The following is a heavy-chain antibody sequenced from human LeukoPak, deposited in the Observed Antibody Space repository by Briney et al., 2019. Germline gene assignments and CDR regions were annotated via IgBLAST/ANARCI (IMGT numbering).Heavy chain of an antibody. CDR1: GFTFSSYS. D-gene: IGHD3-10*01. Sequence: PGGSLRLSCAASGFTFSSYSMNWVRQAPGKGLEWVSSISSSSSYIYYAASVKGRFTISRDNAKNSLYLQMNSLRAEDTAVYYCARDGSVGQDFDYWGQGTLVTVSS. CDR3: ARDGSVGQDFDY. CDR2: ISSSSSYI. V-gene: IGHV3-21*01. J-gene: IGHJ4*02.